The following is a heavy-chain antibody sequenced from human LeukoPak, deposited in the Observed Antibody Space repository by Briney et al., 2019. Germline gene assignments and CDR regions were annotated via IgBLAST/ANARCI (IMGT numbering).Heavy chain of an antibody. Sequence: ASVKVSCKASGYTFTSYGISWVRQAPGQGLEGMGWISAYNGNTNYAQKLQGRVTMTTDTSTSTAYMELRSLRSDDTAVYYCARDRPYSSGWYGLDAFDIWGQGTMVTVSS. CDR1: GYTFTSYG. J-gene: IGHJ3*02. V-gene: IGHV1-18*01. CDR3: ARDRPYSSGWYGLDAFDI. D-gene: IGHD6-19*01. CDR2: ISAYNGNT.